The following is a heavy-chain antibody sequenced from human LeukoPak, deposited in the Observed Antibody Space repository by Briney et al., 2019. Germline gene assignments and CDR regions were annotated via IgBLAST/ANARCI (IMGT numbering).Heavy chain of an antibody. CDR1: GGSISSSSYY. J-gene: IGHJ4*02. CDR3: ARVPNWNPTRGYFDY. V-gene: IGHV4-39*07. D-gene: IGHD1-1*01. Sequence: PSETLSLTSTVSGGSISSSSYYWGWIRQPPGKGLEWIGSIYYSGNTYYNPSLKSRVTISVDTSKNQFSLKLSSVTAADTAVYYCARVPNWNPTRGYFDYWGQGTLVTVSS. CDR2: IYYSGNT.